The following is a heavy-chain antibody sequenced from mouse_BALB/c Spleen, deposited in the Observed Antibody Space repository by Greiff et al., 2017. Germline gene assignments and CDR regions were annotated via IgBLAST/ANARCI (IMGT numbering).Heavy chain of an antibody. D-gene: IGHD2-1*01. V-gene: IGHV5-6-5*01. CDR1: GFTFSSYA. CDR2: ISSGGST. Sequence: EVMLVESGGGLVKPGGSLKLSCAASGFTFSSYAMSWVRQTPEKRLEWVASISSGGSTYYPDSVKGRFTISRDNARNILYLQMSSLRSEDTAMYYCARSIYYGKPFDYWGQGTTLTVSS. J-gene: IGHJ2*01. CDR3: ARSIYYGKPFDY.